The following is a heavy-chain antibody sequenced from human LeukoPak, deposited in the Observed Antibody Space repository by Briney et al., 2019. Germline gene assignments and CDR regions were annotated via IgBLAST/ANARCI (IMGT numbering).Heavy chain of an antibody. CDR1: GFTVSSSY. J-gene: IGHJ4*02. Sequence: GGSLRLSCAASGFTVSSSYMNWVRQAPGKGLEWVSLIYGGGSTYYADSVKGRFTISRDNSKNTLYLQMNSLRAEDTAVYYCATEVIIAVTGNDYWGQGSLVTVSS. CDR3: ATEVIIAVTGNDY. V-gene: IGHV3-53*01. CDR2: IYGGGST. D-gene: IGHD6-19*01.